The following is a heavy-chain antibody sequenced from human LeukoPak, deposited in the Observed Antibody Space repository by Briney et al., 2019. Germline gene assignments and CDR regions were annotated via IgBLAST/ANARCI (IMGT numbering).Heavy chain of an antibody. Sequence: GGSLRLSCTVSGFTVSSNSMSWVRQAPGKGLEWVSFIYSDNTHYSDSVKGRFTISRDNSKNTLYLQMGSLRAEDMAVYYCARGVFSSFGDYWGQGTLVTVSS. D-gene: IGHD3-10*01. CDR1: GFTVSSNS. J-gene: IGHJ4*02. V-gene: IGHV3-66*03. CDR3: ARGVFSSFGDY. CDR2: IYSDNT.